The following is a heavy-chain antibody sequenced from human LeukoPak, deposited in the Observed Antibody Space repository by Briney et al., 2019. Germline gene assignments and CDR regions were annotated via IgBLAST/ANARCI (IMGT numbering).Heavy chain of an antibody. CDR2: IKQVGSEK. Sequence: GGSLRLSCAASGFTFSSYWMSWVRQAPGKGLEWVANIKQVGSEKDYVDSVKGQFTISRDNAKNSLHLQMNSLRAEDTAVYYCARVSFLEWLLPYMDVWGKGTTVTVSS. CDR3: ARVSFLEWLLPYMDV. J-gene: IGHJ6*03. CDR1: GFTFSSYW. D-gene: IGHD3-3*01. V-gene: IGHV3-7*01.